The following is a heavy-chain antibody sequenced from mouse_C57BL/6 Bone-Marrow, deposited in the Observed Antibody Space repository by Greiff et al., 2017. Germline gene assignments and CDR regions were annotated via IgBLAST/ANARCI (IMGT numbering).Heavy chain of an antibody. J-gene: IGHJ3*01. V-gene: IGHV1-19*01. CDR1: GYTFTDYY. Sequence: EVQLQQSGPVLVKPGASVKMSCKASGYTFTDYYMNWVKQSHGKSLEWIGVINPYNGGTSYNQKFKGKATLTVDTSSSTAYMELNSLTSEDAAVYYCARENAAWFAYGGQGTLATVSA. CDR3: ARENAAWFAY. CDR2: INPYNGGT.